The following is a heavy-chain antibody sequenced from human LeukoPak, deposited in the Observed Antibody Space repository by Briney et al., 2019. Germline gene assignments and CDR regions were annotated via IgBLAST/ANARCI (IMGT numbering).Heavy chain of an antibody. CDR1: GYTFTSYG. V-gene: IGHV1-18*01. J-gene: IGHJ4*02. CDR3: ARDYLDSSSENILDY. CDR2: ISAYNGNT. D-gene: IGHD6-13*01. Sequence: GASVKVSCKASGYTFTSYGISWVRQAPGQGLEWMGWISAYNGNTNYAQKLQGRVTMTTDTSTSTAYMELRSLRSDDTAVYYCARDYLDSSSENILDYWGQGTLVTVSS.